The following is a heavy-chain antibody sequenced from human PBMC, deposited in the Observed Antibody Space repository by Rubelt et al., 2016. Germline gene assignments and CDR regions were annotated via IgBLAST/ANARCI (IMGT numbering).Heavy chain of an antibody. V-gene: IGHV1-3*01. CDR1: GYTFTSYA. D-gene: IGHD3-22*01. J-gene: IGHJ4*02. Sequence: QVQLVQSGAEVKKPGASVKVSCKASGYTFTSYAMHWVRQAPGQRLEWMGWINAGNGNTKYSQKFQGRVPLTRDPAGSPAYMELSSLGSEDTAVYYCARVYDSSDTYYFDYWGQGTLVTVSS. CDR3: ARVYDSSDTYYFDY. CDR2: INAGNGNT.